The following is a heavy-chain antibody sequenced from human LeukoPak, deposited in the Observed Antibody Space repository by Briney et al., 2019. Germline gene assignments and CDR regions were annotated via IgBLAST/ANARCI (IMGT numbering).Heavy chain of an antibody. CDR1: GGSISSYY. CDR2: IYYSGST. J-gene: IGHJ5*02. V-gene: IGHV4-59*08. D-gene: IGHD3-10*01. Sequence: PSETLSLTCTVSGGSISSYYWSWIRQPPGKGLEWIGYIYYSGSTNYNPSLKSRVTISVDTSKNQFSLKLSSVTAADTAVCYCAGTPPIQDYYGSGSWFDPWGQGTLVTVSS. CDR3: AGTPPIQDYYGSGSWFDP.